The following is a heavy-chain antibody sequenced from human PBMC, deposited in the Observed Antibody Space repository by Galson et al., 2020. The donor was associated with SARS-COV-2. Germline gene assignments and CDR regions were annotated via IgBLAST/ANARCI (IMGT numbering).Heavy chain of an antibody. J-gene: IGHJ6*03. V-gene: IGHV3-48*01. CDR2: ISTSTTTI. CDR1: GFTFSSYT. Sequence: GGSLRLSCAASGFTFSSYTMNWVRQAPGKGLVWLSYISTSTTTIYYADSVKGRFTISRDNAKNSLYLQMNSLRAEDTAVYFCARGSYGNYYYYYMDVWGKGTTVTISS. CDR3: ARGSYGNYYYYYMDV. D-gene: IGHD1-1*01.